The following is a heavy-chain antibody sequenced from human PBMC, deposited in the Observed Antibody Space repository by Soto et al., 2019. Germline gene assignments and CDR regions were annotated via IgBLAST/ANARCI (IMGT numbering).Heavy chain of an antibody. CDR1: GFAFSSYA. CDR2: ISGSSERT. V-gene: IGHV3-23*01. Sequence: GGSLRLSCAASGFAFSSYAMSLVRQAPGKGLEWVSSISGSSERTYYADSVKGRFTISRDSSENTLYLQLNSLRADDTALYYCAKDPLYYDFWSGPGGWFDPWGQGTLVTVSS. CDR3: AKDPLYYDFWSGPGGWFDP. D-gene: IGHD3-3*01. J-gene: IGHJ5*02.